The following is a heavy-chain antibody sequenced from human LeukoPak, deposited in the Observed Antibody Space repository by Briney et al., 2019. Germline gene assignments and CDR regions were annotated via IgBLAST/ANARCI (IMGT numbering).Heavy chain of an antibody. Sequence: GGSLRLSCAASGFTLTSYKMNWVRQAPGKGLEWVSYITSSSSTIYYADSVKGRFTMSRDNAENSLYLQMNSLRAEDTAVYYCARNFDSWGQGTLVTVSS. CDR3: ARNFDS. J-gene: IGHJ4*02. CDR1: GFTLTSYK. D-gene: IGHD2/OR15-2a*01. CDR2: ITSSSSTI. V-gene: IGHV3-48*01.